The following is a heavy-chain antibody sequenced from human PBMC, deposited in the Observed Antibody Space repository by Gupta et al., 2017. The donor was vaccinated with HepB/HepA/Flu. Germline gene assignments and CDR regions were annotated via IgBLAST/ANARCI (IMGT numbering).Heavy chain of an antibody. V-gene: IGHV3-23*01. Sequence: EIQLLESGGGLVQPGVSLRLSCDVSGFNFNGKAMRWVRQVPGKGLEWVSGIGTDLKTHYSESVRGRFTISRDNSKNTLYLQMNSLRAEDTAVYYCAKDLYFWSAMDVWGKGTTVTVSS. D-gene: IGHD3-3*01. J-gene: IGHJ6*03. CDR2: IGTDLKT. CDR3: AKDLYFWSAMDV. CDR1: GFNFNGKA.